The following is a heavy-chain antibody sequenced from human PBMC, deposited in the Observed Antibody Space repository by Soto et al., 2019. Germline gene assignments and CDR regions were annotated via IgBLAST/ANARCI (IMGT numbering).Heavy chain of an antibody. CDR3: AMLAVAGNIPDHFIDY. V-gene: IGHV3-33*01. CDR1: GFTFSKYA. D-gene: IGHD6-19*01. Sequence: QAHLVESGGGVAQPGRSLRLSCAASGFTFSKYAMHWIRQAPGKGLKWVAVIFHDGSNTYYADSVNGRFTVSRDNSRNTLYVKMNSLRAEDTAVYYCAMLAVAGNIPDHFIDYWVQGTLVTVSS. CDR2: IFHDGSNT. J-gene: IGHJ4*02.